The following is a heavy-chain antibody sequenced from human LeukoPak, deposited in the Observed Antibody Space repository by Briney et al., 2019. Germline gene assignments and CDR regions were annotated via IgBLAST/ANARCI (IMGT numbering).Heavy chain of an antibody. V-gene: IGHV4-39*01. CDR1: AGSISSSSYY. CDR2: IYYSGST. J-gene: IGHJ4*02. CDR3: ATHQFEATTVTPALNY. Sequence: SETLSLTCIVSAGSISSSSYYWGWIRQPPGKGLEWLGSIYYSGSTYYNPSLKSRVTISVDTSKNQFSLKLSAMTAGDTAVYYGATHQFEATTVTPALNYWGQGTLVTVSS. D-gene: IGHD4-17*01.